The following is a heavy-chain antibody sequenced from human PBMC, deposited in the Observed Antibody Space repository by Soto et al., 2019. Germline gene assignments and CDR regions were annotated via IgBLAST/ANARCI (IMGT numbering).Heavy chain of an antibody. CDR3: AAPSGPYYYYGMDV. V-gene: IGHV1-58*01. Sequence: ASVKVSCKASGFTFTSSAVQWVRQARGQRLEWIGWIVVGSGNTNYAQKFQERVTITRDMSTSTAYMELSSLRSEDTAVYYCAAPSGPYYYYGMDVWGQGTTVTVSS. D-gene: IGHD3-10*01. CDR1: GFTFTSSA. CDR2: IVVGSGNT. J-gene: IGHJ6*02.